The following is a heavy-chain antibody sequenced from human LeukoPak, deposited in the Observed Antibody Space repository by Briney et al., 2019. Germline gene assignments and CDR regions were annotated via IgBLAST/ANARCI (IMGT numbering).Heavy chain of an antibody. CDR2: VSYSGST. CDR3: ARHVLVATIPSYNWFDS. CDR1: GGSSSSSSYY. Sequence: PSETLSLTCTVSGGSSSSSSYYWGWIRQPPGKGLEWIGSVSYSGSTYYNPSLKSRVTISIDSSKKQFSLKLSSVTAADTAVYYCARHVLVATIPSYNWFDSWGQGTLVTVSS. V-gene: IGHV4-39*01. D-gene: IGHD5-12*01. J-gene: IGHJ5*01.